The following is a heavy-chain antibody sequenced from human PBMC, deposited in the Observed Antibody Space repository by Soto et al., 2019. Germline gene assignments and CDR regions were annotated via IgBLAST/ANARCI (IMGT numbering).Heavy chain of an antibody. V-gene: IGHV3-30-3*01. CDR2: ISPDGGNQ. CDR1: GIIFSDSA. J-gene: IGHJ1*01. D-gene: IGHD6-6*01. Sequence: GGSLRLSCVASGIIFSDSAMPWARQAPGKGLVWVALISPDGGNQYYSGPSKGRFIISRENSKNTLYLRMNDLRPDDAALYCGARENSSIAPRLFQNWGQGSLVTVSS. CDR3: ARENSSIAPRLFQN.